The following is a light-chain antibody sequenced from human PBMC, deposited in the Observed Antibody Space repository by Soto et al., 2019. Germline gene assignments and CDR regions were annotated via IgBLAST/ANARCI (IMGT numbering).Light chain of an antibody. CDR3: SSYTTTNTLYV. CDR2: EVF. CDR1: NSDVGGYNY. Sequence: QSSLAHPASLSGSPGQSITIPCTGTNSDVGGYNYVSWYQHHPGKAPKLMIYEVFNRPAGVSSRFSGSKSGSTASLTISGLQAEDEADYYCSSYTTTNTLYVFGTGTKVTF. V-gene: IGLV2-14*01. J-gene: IGLJ1*01.